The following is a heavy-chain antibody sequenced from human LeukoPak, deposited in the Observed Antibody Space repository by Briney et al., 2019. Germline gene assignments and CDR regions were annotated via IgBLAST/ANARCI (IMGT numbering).Heavy chain of an antibody. V-gene: IGHV3-21*01. D-gene: IGHD3-10*01. J-gene: IGHJ6*02. CDR2: ISGTSTYI. Sequence: GGSLRLPCAASGFTFSTHRMHWVRQAPGKGLEWVSSISGTSTYIHYADSVRGRFTISRDNAKNSLYLQMNSLRAEDTAVYYCARDRGFIGVFYNGIDVWGQGTTVTVSS. CDR3: ARDRGFIGVFYNGIDV. CDR1: GFTFSTHR.